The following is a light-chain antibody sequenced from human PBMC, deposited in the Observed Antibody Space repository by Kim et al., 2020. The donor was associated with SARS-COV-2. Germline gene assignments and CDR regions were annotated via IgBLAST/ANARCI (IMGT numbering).Light chain of an antibody. CDR2: SNN. CDR3: AAWDDSLNGWV. V-gene: IGLV1-44*01. CDR1: SSNIGSNT. Sequence: QPVLTQPPSASGTPGQRGTISCSGSSSNIGSNTVNWYQQLPGTAPKLLIYSNNQRPSGVPDRFSGSKSGTSASLAISGLQSEDEADYYCAAWDDSLNGWVFGGGTQLTVL. J-gene: IGLJ3*02.